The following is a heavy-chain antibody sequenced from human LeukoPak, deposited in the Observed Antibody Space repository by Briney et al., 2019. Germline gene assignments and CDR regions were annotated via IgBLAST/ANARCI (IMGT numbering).Heavy chain of an antibody. CDR1: GYTFTIYG. Sequence: GASVTVSFKASGYTFTIYGISWVRQAPGQGLEWMGWISAYNDNTNYTQKLQGRVTITTDTSTSTAYMKLRSLRSDDTAVYCCARDGDWNPGWYYWGQGTLVTVSS. CDR2: ISAYNDNT. V-gene: IGHV1-18*04. J-gene: IGHJ4*02. CDR3: ARDGDWNPGWYY. D-gene: IGHD1-1*01.